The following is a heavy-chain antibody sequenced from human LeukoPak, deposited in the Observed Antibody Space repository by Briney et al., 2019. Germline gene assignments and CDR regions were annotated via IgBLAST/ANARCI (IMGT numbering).Heavy chain of an antibody. CDR3: AREGGVGATFDY. J-gene: IGHJ4*02. Sequence: GSVAVSCKASGYTFTSYGTSWVRQAPGQGLEWMGWISAYNGNTNYAQKLQGRVTMTTDTFTSTAYMELRSLRSDDTAVYYCAREGGVGATFDYWGQGTLVTVSS. D-gene: IGHD1-26*01. CDR1: GYTFTSYG. CDR2: ISAYNGNT. V-gene: IGHV1-18*01.